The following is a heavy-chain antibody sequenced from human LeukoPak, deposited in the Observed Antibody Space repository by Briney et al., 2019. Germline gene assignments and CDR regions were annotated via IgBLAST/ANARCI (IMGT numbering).Heavy chain of an antibody. V-gene: IGHV4-61*02. J-gene: IGHJ4*02. CDR3: AREHDFWSAYVDY. CDR1: GGSISCGSYY. D-gene: IGHD3-3*01. CDR2: IYTSGST. Sequence: SSQTLSLTCTVSGGSISCGSYYWSWIRQPAGKGLEWIGRIYTSGSTNYNPSLKSRVTISVDTSKSQFSLKVRSVTAADTAVYYCAREHDFWSAYVDYWGQGTLVTVSS.